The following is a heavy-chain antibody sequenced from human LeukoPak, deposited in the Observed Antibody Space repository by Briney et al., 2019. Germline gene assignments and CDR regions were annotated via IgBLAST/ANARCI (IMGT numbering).Heavy chain of an antibody. J-gene: IGHJ4*02. CDR2: IYSGGST. D-gene: IGHD3-3*01. CDR3: ARVCVGRVHDFCGIDY. V-gene: IGHV3-53*01. CDR1: GFTVSSNY. Sequence: PGGSLRLSCAASGFTVSSNYMSWVRQAPGKGLEWVSVIYSGGSTYYADSVKGRFTISRDNSKNTLYLQMNSLRAEDTAVYYCARVCVGRVHDFCGIDYWGQGTLVTVSS.